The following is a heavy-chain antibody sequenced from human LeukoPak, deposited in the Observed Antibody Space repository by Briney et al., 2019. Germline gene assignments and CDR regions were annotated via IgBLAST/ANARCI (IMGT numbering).Heavy chain of an antibody. J-gene: IGHJ4*02. Sequence: ASVKVSCKASGGTFSSYAISWVRQAPGQGLEWMGGIIPIFGSANYAQKFQGRVTITADESTSTAYMELSSLRSEDTAVYYCATFLCGDYVEFDYWGQGTLVTASS. D-gene: IGHD4-17*01. CDR1: GGTFSSYA. CDR2: IIPIFGSA. CDR3: ATFLCGDYVEFDY. V-gene: IGHV1-69*13.